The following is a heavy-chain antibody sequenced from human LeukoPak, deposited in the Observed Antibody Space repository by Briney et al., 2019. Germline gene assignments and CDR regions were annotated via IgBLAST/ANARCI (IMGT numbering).Heavy chain of an antibody. V-gene: IGHV4-38-2*02. D-gene: IGHD2-2*01. CDR1: GYSISSGYY. CDR2: IYHSGST. J-gene: IGHJ5*02. CDR3: ARDSVVVVPSLGLDP. Sequence: SETLSLTCTVSGYSISSGYYWGWIRQPPGKGREWIGSIYHSGSTYYNPSLKSRVTISVDTSKNQFSLKLSSVTAADTAVYYCARDSVVVVPSLGLDPWGQGTLVTVSS.